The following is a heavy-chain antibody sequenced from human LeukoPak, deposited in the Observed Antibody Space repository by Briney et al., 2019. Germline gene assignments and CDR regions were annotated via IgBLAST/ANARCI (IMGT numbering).Heavy chain of an antibody. D-gene: IGHD6-19*01. CDR1: GFTFSSYG. V-gene: IGHV3-33*01. CDR2: IWYDGSNK. CDR3: AIRVAGIMTYDY. Sequence: PGGSLRLSCAASGFTFSSYGMHWVRQAPGKGLGWVAVIWYDGSNKYYADSVKGRFTISRDNSKNTLYLQMNSLRAEDTAVYYCAIRVAGIMTYDYWGQGTLVTVSS. J-gene: IGHJ4*02.